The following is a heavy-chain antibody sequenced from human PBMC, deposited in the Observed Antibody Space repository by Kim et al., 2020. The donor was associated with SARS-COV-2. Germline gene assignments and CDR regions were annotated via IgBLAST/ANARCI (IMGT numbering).Heavy chain of an antibody. J-gene: IGHJ4*02. Sequence: ASVKVSCKASGYTFTRYDINWVRQATGQGLEWMGWMNPNSGNTGYAQKFQGRVTMTRNTSISTAYMELSSLRSEDTAVYYCARGVRRQWLVRGFSYYFDYWGQGTLVTVSS. CDR3: ARGVRRQWLVRGFSYYFDY. CDR1: GYTFTRYD. V-gene: IGHV1-8*01. CDR2: MNPNSGNT. D-gene: IGHD6-19*01.